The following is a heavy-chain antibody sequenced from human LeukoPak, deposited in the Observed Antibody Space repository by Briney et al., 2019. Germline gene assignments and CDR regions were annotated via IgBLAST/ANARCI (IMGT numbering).Heavy chain of an antibody. Sequence: GESLKISCKGSGYIFTNYWIGWVRQMPGKGLEWMGIIYPGDSDTRYSPSFQGQVTISADKSISTAYLQWSSLKASDTAMYYCARRNLHAWIDYWGQGTLVTVSS. CDR2: IYPGDSDT. CDR1: GYIFTNYW. J-gene: IGHJ4*02. CDR3: ARRNLHAWIDY. V-gene: IGHV5-51*01. D-gene: IGHD5-12*01.